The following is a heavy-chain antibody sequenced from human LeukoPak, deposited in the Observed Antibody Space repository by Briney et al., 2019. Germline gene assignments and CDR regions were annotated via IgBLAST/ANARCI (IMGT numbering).Heavy chain of an antibody. CDR1: GGSISGSPNF. CDR2: INYSGST. CDR3: AGRGYSYGHYYFDY. J-gene: IGHJ4*02. V-gene: IGHV4-39*07. D-gene: IGHD5-18*01. Sequence: SETLSLTCTVSGGSISGSPNFWDWVRQSPGKGLEWIGYINYSGSTNYNPSLKSRGTISVDTSKNQFSLKVNSVTAADTAVYYCAGRGYSYGHYYFDYWGQGTLVTVSS.